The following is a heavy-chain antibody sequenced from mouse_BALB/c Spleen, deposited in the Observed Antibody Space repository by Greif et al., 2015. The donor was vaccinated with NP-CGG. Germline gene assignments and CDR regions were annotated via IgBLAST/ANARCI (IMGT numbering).Heavy chain of an antibody. V-gene: IGHV1-7*01. J-gene: IGHJ2*01. CDR1: GYTFTSYW. CDR2: INPSTGYT. D-gene: IGHD1-1*01. CDR3: ARNYYGSSYYFDY. Sequence: QVQLQQSGAELAKPGASVKMSCKASGYTFTSYWMHWVKQRPGQGLEWIGYINPSTGYTEYNQKFKDKATLTADKSSSTAYMQLSSLTSEDSAVYYCARNYYGSSYYFDYWGQGTTLTVSS.